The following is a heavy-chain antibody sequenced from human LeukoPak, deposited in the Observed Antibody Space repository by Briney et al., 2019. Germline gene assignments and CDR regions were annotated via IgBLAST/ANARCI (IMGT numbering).Heavy chain of an antibody. CDR3: ARADRLHGGPYLIGP. CDR1: GYSFTYYY. D-gene: IGHD2-21*01. Sequence: ASVKVSCKTSGYSFTYYYMHWARQAPGQGLEWMGWINPNSGGTSSAQKFQGRVTMTRDTSITTVYMEVSWLTSDDTAIYYCARADRLHGGPYLIGPWGQGTLVTVSS. V-gene: IGHV1-2*02. J-gene: IGHJ5*02. CDR2: INPNSGGT.